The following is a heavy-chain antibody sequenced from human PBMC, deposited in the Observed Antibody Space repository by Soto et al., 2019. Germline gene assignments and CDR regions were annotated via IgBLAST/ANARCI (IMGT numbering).Heavy chain of an antibody. V-gene: IGHV1-18*01. D-gene: IGHD3-10*01. CDR3: ARDLTLWVRGVNGY. J-gene: IGHJ4*02. Sequence: QVQLVQSGAEVKKPGASLTVSCKASGYTFTSYGISWVRQAPGQGLEWMGWISAYNGNTNYAQKLQGRVTMTTDTSTSTAYMELRSLRSDDTAVYYCARDLTLWVRGVNGYWGQGPLVTVSS. CDR2: ISAYNGNT. CDR1: GYTFTSYG.